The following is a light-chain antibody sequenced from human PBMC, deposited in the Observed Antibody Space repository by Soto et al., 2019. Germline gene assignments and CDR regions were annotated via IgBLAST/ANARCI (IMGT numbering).Light chain of an antibody. Sequence: DIVMTQSPDSLAVSLGERATINCKSSQTVLHSSNNKNYLAWYQQKPGQPPNLLISWASTRESGVPDRFSGSGSGSDFTLTISSLQDEDVAVYYCQQYYSTPYTFGQGTKLEIK. CDR1: QTVLHSSNNKNY. CDR2: WAS. V-gene: IGKV4-1*01. CDR3: QQYYSTPYT. J-gene: IGKJ2*01.